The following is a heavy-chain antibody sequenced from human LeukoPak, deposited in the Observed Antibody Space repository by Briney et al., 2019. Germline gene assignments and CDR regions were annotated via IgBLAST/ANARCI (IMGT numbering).Heavy chain of an antibody. V-gene: IGHV3-30*03. CDR2: MSYDGSDK. CDR1: GFTFNSYA. D-gene: IGHD2-8*01. J-gene: IGHJ5*02. CDR3: VREYCTRGNCPNWFDP. Sequence: PGRSLRLSCVASGFTFNSYAMHWVRQAPGKGLEWVALMSYDGSDKHYADSVKGRFTISRDNAKNSLFLQMDSLRAEDTAVYYCVREYCTRGNCPNWFDPWGQGTQVTVSS.